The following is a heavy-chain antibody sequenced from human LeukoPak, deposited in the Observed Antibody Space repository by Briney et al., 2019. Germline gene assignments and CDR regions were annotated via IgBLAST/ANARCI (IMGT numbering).Heavy chain of an antibody. CDR2: IYHSGSA. J-gene: IGHJ4*02. D-gene: IGHD3-9*01. CDR3: AREPNLTGSRHFDY. Sequence: SQTLSLTCAVSGGSISSGGYSWSWIRQPPGKGLEWIGYIYHSGSAYYNPSLKSRVTMSVDTSKNQFSLKLSSVTAADTAVYYCAREPNLTGSRHFDYWGQGTLVTVSS. CDR1: GGSISSGGYS. V-gene: IGHV4-30-2*01.